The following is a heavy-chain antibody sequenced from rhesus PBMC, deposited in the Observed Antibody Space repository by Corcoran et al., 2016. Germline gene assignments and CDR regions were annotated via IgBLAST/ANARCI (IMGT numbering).Heavy chain of an antibody. CDR1: GGSISSSY. D-gene: IGHD6-25*01. CDR2: IYGSGSST. V-gene: IGHV4-169*02. J-gene: IGHJ4*01. CDR3: VREYSGSYFDY. Sequence: QLQLQESGPGLVKPSETLSVTCAVSGGSISSSYWSWIRQAPGKGLEWIGYIYGSGSSTNYNPSLKSRVTLSVDTSKNQFSLKLSSVTAADTAVYYCVREYSGSYFDYWGQGVLVTVSS.